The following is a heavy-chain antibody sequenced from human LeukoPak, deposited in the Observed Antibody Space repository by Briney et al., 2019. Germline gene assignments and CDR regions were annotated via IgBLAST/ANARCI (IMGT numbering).Heavy chain of an antibody. CDR2: INHSGST. J-gene: IGHJ5*02. CDR3: ARGSPLGQNWFDP. CDR1: GGSFSAYY. V-gene: IGHV4-34*01. Sequence: SETLSLTCAVHGGSFSAYYWSWIPQPPGKGPEWIGEINHSGSTNYTPSLKSRVTISVDTSKNQFSLKLSSVTAADTAVYYCARGSPLGQNWFDPWGQGTLVTVSS.